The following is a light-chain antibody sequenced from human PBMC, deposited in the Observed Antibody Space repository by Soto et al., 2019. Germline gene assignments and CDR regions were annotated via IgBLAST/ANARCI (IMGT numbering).Light chain of an antibody. Sequence: QSVLTQPRSVSGSPGQSVTISCTGTSSDVGGYNYVSWYQQHPGKAPKLVISAVSKRPSGVPDRFSGSKSGNTASLTISGLQAEDEADYYCCSYAGSYTFPVILGGGTKVTVL. CDR1: SSDVGGYNY. V-gene: IGLV2-11*01. CDR2: AVS. J-gene: IGLJ2*01. CDR3: CSYAGSYTFPVI.